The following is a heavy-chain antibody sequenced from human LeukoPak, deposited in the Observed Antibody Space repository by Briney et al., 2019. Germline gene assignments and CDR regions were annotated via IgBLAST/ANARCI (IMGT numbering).Heavy chain of an antibody. J-gene: IGHJ4*02. CDR2: IRYDGSNK. Sequence: GGPLRLSCGASGFTFSSYGMHWVRQAPGKGLEWVAFIRYDGSNKYYADSVKGRFTISRDNAKNTVYLQMNSLRAEDTGVYYCTRDSRDVSYWGQGTLVTVSS. D-gene: IGHD5/OR15-5a*01. V-gene: IGHV3-30*02. CDR1: GFTFSSYG. CDR3: TRDSRDVSY.